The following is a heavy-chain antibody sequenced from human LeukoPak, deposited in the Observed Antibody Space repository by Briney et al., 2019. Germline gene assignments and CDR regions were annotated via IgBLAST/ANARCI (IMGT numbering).Heavy chain of an antibody. CDR3: AKYLGSAYYSYFDY. CDR2: IRYDGSNK. Sequence: PGGSLRLSCAAYGFTFSSYGMHWVRQAPGKGLEWVAFIRYDGSNKYYADSVKGRFTISRDNSKNTLYLQMNSLRAEDTAVYYCAKYLGSAYYSYFDYWGQGTLVTLSS. V-gene: IGHV3-30*02. J-gene: IGHJ4*02. CDR1: GFTFSSYG. D-gene: IGHD3-3*01.